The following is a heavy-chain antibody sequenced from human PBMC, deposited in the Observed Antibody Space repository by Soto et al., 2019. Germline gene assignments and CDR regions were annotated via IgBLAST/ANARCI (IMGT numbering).Heavy chain of an antibody. J-gene: IGHJ3*01. Sequence: GGSLRLSCAASGFTFSSYAMSWVRQAPGKGLEWVSAISGSVGSTYYADSVKGPFTISRDNSKTTLKLQLNSLRAEDTAVYYCSNHAEYSSSSGDGFDVWGQGTTVTVSS. CDR2: ISGSVGST. V-gene: IGHV3-23*01. CDR1: GFTFSSYA. D-gene: IGHD6-6*01. CDR3: SNHAEYSSSSGDGFDV.